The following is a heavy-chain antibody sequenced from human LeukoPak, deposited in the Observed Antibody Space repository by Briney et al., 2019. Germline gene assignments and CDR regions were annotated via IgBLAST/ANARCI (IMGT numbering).Heavy chain of an antibody. CDR2: ISAYSGKT. D-gene: IGHD4/OR15-4a*01. J-gene: IGHJ4*02. CDR3: ARERGANDYLDY. CDR1: GYSFINYG. V-gene: IGHV1-18*01. Sequence: ASVKVSCKASGYSFINYGISWVRQAPGQGLEWMGYISAYSGKTNYVQKFQGRVIMTTDTSTTTAYMELKSLRSDDTAVYYCARERGANDYLDYWGQGTLVTVSS.